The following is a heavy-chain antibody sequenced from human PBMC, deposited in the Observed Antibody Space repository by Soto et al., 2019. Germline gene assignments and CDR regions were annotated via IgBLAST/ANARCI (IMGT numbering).Heavy chain of an antibody. CDR3: ATNPAIAVAGNYYYYGMDA. D-gene: IGHD6-19*01. J-gene: IGHJ6*02. V-gene: IGHV1-69*13. Sequence: SVKVSCKASGGTFSSYAISWVRQAPGQGLEWMGGIIPVFGTANYAQKFQGRVTITADESTSTAYMELSSLRSEDTAGYYCATNPAIAVAGNYYYYGMDAWGQGTTVTVSS. CDR1: GGTFSSYA. CDR2: IIPVFGTA.